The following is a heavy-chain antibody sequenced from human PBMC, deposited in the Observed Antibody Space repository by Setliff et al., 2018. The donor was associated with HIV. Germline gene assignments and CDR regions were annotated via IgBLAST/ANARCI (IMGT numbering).Heavy chain of an antibody. CDR1: GGTFSSYA. V-gene: IGHV1-69*06. Sequence: SVKVSCKASGGTFSSYAISWVRQAPGQGLEWMGGIIPIFGTTNYAQKFQGRVTITADKSTSTAYMELSSLRAEDTAVYYCAKGYFDWLRAGTFDYWGQGSLVTVSS. CDR3: AKGYFDWLRAGTFDY. J-gene: IGHJ4*02. CDR2: IIPIFGTT. D-gene: IGHD3-9*01.